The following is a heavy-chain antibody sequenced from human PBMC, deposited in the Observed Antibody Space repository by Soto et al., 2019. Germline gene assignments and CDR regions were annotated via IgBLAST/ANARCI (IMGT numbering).Heavy chain of an antibody. Sequence: QVQLVQSGAEVKKPGSSVKVSCKASGGTFSSYAISWVRQAPGQGLEWMGGIIPIFGTANYAQKFQGRVTITADESTSTAYMDLSSLRSVDTAVYDCARQMVVTGTYEHYYGIDVWGQGTTVTVSS. CDR2: IIPIFGTA. V-gene: IGHV1-69*12. CDR3: ARQMVVTGTYEHYYGIDV. D-gene: IGHD1-7*01. J-gene: IGHJ6*02. CDR1: GGTFSSYA.